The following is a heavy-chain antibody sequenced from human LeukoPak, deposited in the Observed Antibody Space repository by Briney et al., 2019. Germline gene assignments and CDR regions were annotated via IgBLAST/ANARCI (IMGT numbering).Heavy chain of an antibody. J-gene: IGHJ3*01. CDR3: ARGRHNNC. CDR1: GYTFTSYD. CDR2: VSPNSGNT. Sequence: ASVKVSCKASGYTFTSYDISWVRQASGQGLEWMGWVSPNSGNTGYAQKFQGRVIMTRNTSISTAYMELSSLRSEDTAVYYCARGRHNNCWGQGTMVTVSS. D-gene: IGHD1-1*01. V-gene: IGHV1-8*01.